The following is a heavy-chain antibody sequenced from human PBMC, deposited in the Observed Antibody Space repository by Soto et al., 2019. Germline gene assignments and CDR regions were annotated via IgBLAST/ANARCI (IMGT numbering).Heavy chain of an antibody. CDR1: GFTFSSYG. CDR2: ISDGGGST. CDR3: AKDRGSSLYHRFDP. V-gene: IGHV3-23*01. J-gene: IGHJ5*02. Sequence: EVQLLESGGGLVQPGGSLRLSCAASGFTFSSYGMSWVRQAPGKGLEWVSVISDGGGSTFYADSVKGRFTISRDNSKNTLYLQMNGLRADDTAVYYWAKDRGSSLYHRFDPWGQGTLVTVSS. D-gene: IGHD6-13*01.